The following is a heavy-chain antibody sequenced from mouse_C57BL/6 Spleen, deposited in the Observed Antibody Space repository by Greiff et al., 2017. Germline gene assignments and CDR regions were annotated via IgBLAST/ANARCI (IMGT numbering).Heavy chain of an antibody. CDR2: INPNNGGT. CDR1: GYTFTDYY. V-gene: IGHV1-26*01. CDR3: ARPAYYSNPGAY. D-gene: IGHD2-5*01. J-gene: IGHJ3*01. Sequence: EVQLQQSGPELVKPGASVKISCKASGYTFTDYYMNWVKQSHGKSLEWIGDINPNNGGTSYNQKFKGKATLTVDKSSSTAYMKLRSLTSEDSAVYYCARPAYYSNPGAYWGQGTLVTVSA.